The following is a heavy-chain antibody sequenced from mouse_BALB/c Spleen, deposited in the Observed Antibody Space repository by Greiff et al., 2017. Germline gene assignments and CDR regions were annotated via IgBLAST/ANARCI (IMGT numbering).Heavy chain of an antibody. CDR3: ARHRDGNYYFDY. CDR1: GFTFSSYG. V-gene: IGHV5-6*01. CDR2: ISSGGSYT. Sequence: EVNVVESGGDLVKPGGSLKLSCAASGFTFSSYGMSWVRQTPDKRLEWVATISSGGSYTYYPDSVKGRFTISRDNAKNTLYLQMSSLKSEDTAMYYCARHRDGNYYFDYWGQGTTLTVSS. D-gene: IGHD2-1*01. J-gene: IGHJ2*01.